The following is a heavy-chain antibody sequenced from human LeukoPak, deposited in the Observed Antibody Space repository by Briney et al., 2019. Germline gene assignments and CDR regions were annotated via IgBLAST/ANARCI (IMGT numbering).Heavy chain of an antibody. CDR1: GFTFSSYA. J-gene: IGHJ4*02. CDR2: ISYDGSNK. V-gene: IGHV3-30*04. CDR3: ARDPYDSSGYWRYFDY. Sequence: PGGSLRLSCAASGFTFSSYAMHWVRQAPGKGLEWVAVISYDGSNKYYADSVKGRFTISRDNSKNTLYLQMNSLRAEDTAVYYCARDPYDSSGYWRYFDYWGQGTLVTVSS. D-gene: IGHD3-22*01.